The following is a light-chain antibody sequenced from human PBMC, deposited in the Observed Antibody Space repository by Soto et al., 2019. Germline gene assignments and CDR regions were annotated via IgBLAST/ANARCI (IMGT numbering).Light chain of an antibody. CDR2: DAS. Sequence: EIVLTQSPATLSLSPGESATLSCTASQSVSSSLAWYQQISGQTPRLLIYDASNRATGVPARFSGSGSGTDFTLTISSLEPEDFATYYCQQRSDWPPFTFGPGTKVDLK. CDR3: QQRSDWPPFT. J-gene: IGKJ3*01. CDR1: QSVSSS. V-gene: IGKV3-11*01.